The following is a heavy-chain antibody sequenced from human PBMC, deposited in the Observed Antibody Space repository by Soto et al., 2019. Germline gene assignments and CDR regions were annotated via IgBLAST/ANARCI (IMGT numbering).Heavy chain of an antibody. CDR1: GFTFSSYS. CDR3: ARLYPCYYAFDI. D-gene: IGHD2-15*01. Sequence: PGGSLRLSCAASGFTFSSYSMNWVRQAPGKGLGWVSSISSSSSYIYYADSVKGRFTISRDNAKNSLYLQMNSLRAEDTAVDYCARLYPCYYAFDIWGPGTMVTVSS. CDR2: ISSSSSYI. V-gene: IGHV3-21*01. J-gene: IGHJ3*02.